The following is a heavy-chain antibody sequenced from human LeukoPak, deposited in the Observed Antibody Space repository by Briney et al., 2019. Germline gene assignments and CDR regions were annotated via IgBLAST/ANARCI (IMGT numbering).Heavy chain of an antibody. CDR1: GGSISSSNW. CDR3: ARGKVAAAYYFDY. CDR2: IYHSGST. Sequence: PSGTLSLTCAVSGGSISSSNWWSWVRQPPGKGLEWIGEIYHSGSTNYNPSLKSRVTISVDKSKNQFSLKVSSVTAADTAVYYCARGKVAAAYYFDYWGQGTPVTVSS. J-gene: IGHJ4*02. D-gene: IGHD6-13*01. V-gene: IGHV4-4*02.